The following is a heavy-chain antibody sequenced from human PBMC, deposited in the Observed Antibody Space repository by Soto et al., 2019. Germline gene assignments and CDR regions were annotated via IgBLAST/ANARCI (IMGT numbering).Heavy chain of an antibody. CDR2: ISSNGGST. J-gene: IGHJ3*02. CDR1: GFTFSSYA. D-gene: IGHD6-19*01. V-gene: IGHV3-64*01. Sequence: GGSLRLSCAASGFTFSSYAMHWVRQAPGKGLEYVSAISSNGGSTYYANSVKGRFTISRDNSKNTLYLQMGSLRAEDMAVHYCARDRQQWLAHDAFDIWGQGTMVTVSS. CDR3: ARDRQQWLAHDAFDI.